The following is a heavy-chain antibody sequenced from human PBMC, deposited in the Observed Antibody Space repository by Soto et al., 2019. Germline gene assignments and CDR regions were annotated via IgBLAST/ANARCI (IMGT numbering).Heavy chain of an antibody. CDR3: AYSTGWYRHDV. V-gene: IGHV4-4*02. CDR2: IFHSGDT. CDR1: GDSISNSRW. D-gene: IGHD6-19*01. Sequence: QVQLQESGLGLVKPSGTLSLTCAVSGDSISNSRWWTWVRQPPGKGLEWIGDIFHSGDTNYNPSLKSLVFISVDKSQNQFSLKVSSVTAADTAVYYCAYSTGWYRHDVWGQGTWVTVSS. J-gene: IGHJ3*01.